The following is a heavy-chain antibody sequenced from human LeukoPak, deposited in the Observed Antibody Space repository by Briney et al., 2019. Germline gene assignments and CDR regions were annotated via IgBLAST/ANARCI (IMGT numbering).Heavy chain of an antibody. CDR3: AKAAPPLVVVVAAKGYYFDY. J-gene: IGHJ4*02. CDR1: GFTFSTYA. CDR2: ISYDGSNK. Sequence: PGGSLRLSCAASGFTFSTYAMHWVRQVPGKGLEWVAVISYDGSNKYYADSVKGRFTISRDNSKNTLYLQMNSLRAEDTAVYYCAKAAPPLVVVVAAKGYYFDYWGQGTLVTVSS. V-gene: IGHV3-30-3*01. D-gene: IGHD2-15*01.